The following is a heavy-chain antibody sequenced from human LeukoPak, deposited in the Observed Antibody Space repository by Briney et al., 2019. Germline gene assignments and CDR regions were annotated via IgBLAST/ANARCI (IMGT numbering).Heavy chain of an antibody. Sequence: GRSLRLSCAASGFTFSSYAMHWVRQAPGKGLGWVAVISYDGSNKYYADSVKGRFTISRDNSKNTLYLQMNSLRAEDTAVYYCARGASVAVAGTFLGYWGQGTLVTVSS. CDR2: ISYDGSNK. D-gene: IGHD6-19*01. J-gene: IGHJ4*02. V-gene: IGHV3-30-3*01. CDR1: GFTFSSYA. CDR3: ARGASVAVAGTFLGY.